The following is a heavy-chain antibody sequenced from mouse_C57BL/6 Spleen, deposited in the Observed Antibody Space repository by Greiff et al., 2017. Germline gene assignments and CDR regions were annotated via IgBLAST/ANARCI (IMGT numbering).Heavy chain of an antibody. J-gene: IGHJ3*01. CDR3: ARGKDSSGYWVAD. Sequence: VQLKESGPGMVKPSQSLSLTCTVTGFSITSGYDWHWIRPFPGNQLEWMGYISYSGSTNYNPSLKSRIPITPDTSKNHFFLKLNYGSTEDTATYYCARGKDSSGYWVADWGQGTLVTVSA. D-gene: IGHD3-2*02. CDR1: GFSITSGYD. CDR2: ISYSGST. V-gene: IGHV3-1*01.